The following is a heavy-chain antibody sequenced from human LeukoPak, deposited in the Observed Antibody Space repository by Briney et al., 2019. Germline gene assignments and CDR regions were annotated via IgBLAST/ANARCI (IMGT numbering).Heavy chain of an antibody. J-gene: IGHJ4*02. CDR1: GGSISNTNW. CDR2: VNLQGRT. V-gene: IGHV4-4*02. CDR3: AREGGPYRPLDY. Sequence: SETLSLTCGASGGSISNTNWWTWVRQPPGKGLEWIGEVNLQGRTNYSTSLKSRVAISVDKTENQVSLKLTSVTAAATAVYYCAREGGPYRPLDYWGQGTLVTVAS.